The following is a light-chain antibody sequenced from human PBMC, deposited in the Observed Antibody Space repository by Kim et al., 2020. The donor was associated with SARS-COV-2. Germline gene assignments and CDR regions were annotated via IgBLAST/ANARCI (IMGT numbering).Light chain of an antibody. CDR3: QVWDSSTYV. CDR2: RDN. CDR1: NIGSKN. J-gene: IGLJ1*01. V-gene: IGLV3-9*01. Sequence: GALGQTARITCGGNNIGSKNVHWYQQKPGQAPVLVIYRDNDRPSGIPERFSGSNSGNTATLPISSVQAGDEADYFCQVWDSSTYVFGSGTNVTVL.